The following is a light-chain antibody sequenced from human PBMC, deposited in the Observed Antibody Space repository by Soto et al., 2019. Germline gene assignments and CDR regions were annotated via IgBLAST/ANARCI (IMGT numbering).Light chain of an antibody. CDR3: QQYGRSQT. Sequence: EVVLTHSPGTLSLSPGERATLSCRASQSVGSRSLAWYQQKPGQAPRVLLYGTSERATGIPDRFSGSGSGTEFTLTISRLEPEDFAVYFCQQYGRSQTFGQGTKVDIK. J-gene: IGKJ1*01. V-gene: IGKV3-20*01. CDR2: GTS. CDR1: QSVGSRS.